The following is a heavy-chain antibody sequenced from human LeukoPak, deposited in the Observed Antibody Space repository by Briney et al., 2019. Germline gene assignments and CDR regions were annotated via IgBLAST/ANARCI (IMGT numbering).Heavy chain of an antibody. CDR1: AYTFTSNA. Sequence: ASVKVSCKASAYTFTSNAISWVRQAPGQGLEWMGWISTYNGNTNYAQKLQGRVTMTTDTPTSTVYMELKSLRSDDTAVYYCGRRRIVSFGDYVDYWGQGTLVTVSS. CDR2: ISTYNGNT. J-gene: IGHJ4*02. D-gene: IGHD3-10*01. CDR3: GRRRIVSFGDYVDY. V-gene: IGHV1-18*04.